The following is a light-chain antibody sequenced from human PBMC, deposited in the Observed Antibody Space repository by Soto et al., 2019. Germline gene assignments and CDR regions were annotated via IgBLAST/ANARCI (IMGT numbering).Light chain of an antibody. CDR3: QQGNSYPIT. Sequence: DIQMTQSPSSVSASVGDRVTITCRASQGISSWLDWYQQKPGKAPKLLIYAASSFQSGVPSRFSGSGSGTDFTLTISRLQPEDFATYYCQQGNSYPITFGQGTRLEI. V-gene: IGKV1-12*01. CDR1: QGISSW. CDR2: AAS. J-gene: IGKJ5*01.